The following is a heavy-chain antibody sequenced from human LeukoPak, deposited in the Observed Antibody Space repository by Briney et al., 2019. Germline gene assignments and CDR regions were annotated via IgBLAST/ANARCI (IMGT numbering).Heavy chain of an antibody. V-gene: IGHV4-39*07. Sequence: PSETLSLTCTVSGGSISSSSYYWGWIRQPPGKGLEWIGSIYYSGSTYYNPSLKSRVTISVDTSKNQFSLKLSSVTAADTAVYYCARVGNSSGWTPFDPWGQGTLVTVSS. CDR1: GGSISSSSYY. D-gene: IGHD6-19*01. CDR2: IYYSGST. J-gene: IGHJ5*02. CDR3: ARVGNSSGWTPFDP.